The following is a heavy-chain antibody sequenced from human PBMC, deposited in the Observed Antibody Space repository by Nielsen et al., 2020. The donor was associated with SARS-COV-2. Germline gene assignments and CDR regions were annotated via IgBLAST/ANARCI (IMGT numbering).Heavy chain of an antibody. D-gene: IGHD6-6*01. V-gene: IGHV3-20*01. Sequence: GESLKISCAASGFTFDDYGMSWVRQAPGKGLEWVSGISWNSGSIGYADSVKGRFTISRDNAKNSLYLQMNSLRAEDTALYHCASAHSSSWYYYMDVWGKGTTVTVSS. J-gene: IGHJ6*03. CDR3: ASAHSSSWYYYMDV. CDR2: ISWNSGSI. CDR1: GFTFDDYG.